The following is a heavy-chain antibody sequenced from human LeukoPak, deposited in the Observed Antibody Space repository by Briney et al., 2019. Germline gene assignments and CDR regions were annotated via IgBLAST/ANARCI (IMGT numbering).Heavy chain of an antibody. Sequence: MTSETLSLTCTVSVGSISSYYWSWIRQPAGKALEWIGRIYTSGSTNYNPSLKSRVTMSVDTSKTQFSLKLSYVTAADTAVYYCAREEIAVADEAFDIWGQGTMVTVSS. J-gene: IGHJ3*02. V-gene: IGHV4-4*07. CDR3: AREEIAVADEAFDI. CDR1: VGSISSYY. CDR2: IYTSGST. D-gene: IGHD6-19*01.